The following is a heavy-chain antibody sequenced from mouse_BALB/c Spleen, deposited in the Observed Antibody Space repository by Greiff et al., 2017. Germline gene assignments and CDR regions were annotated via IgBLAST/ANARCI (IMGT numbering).Heavy chain of an antibody. CDR3: ARDYYGSRES. V-gene: IGHV1-80*01. Sequence: QVQLQQSGAELVRPGSSVKISCKASGYAFSSYWMNWVKQRPGQGLEWIGQIYPGDGDTNYNGKFKGKATLTADKSSSTAYMQLSSLASEDSAVYLCARDYYGSRESWGQGTTLTVSS. D-gene: IGHD1-1*01. CDR2: IYPGDGDT. CDR1: GYAFSSYW. J-gene: IGHJ2*01.